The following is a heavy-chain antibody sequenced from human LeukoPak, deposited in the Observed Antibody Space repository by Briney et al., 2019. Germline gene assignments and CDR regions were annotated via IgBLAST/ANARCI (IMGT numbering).Heavy chain of an antibody. Sequence: GGSLRLSCAASGFTFSSYGIHWVRQAPGKGLEWVAFIRYDGSNKYYTDSVKGRFTISRDNSKNTLYLQMNSLRAEDTAVHYCATEVGATRLFDYWGQGTLVTVSS. CDR3: ATEVGATRLFDY. J-gene: IGHJ4*02. CDR2: IRYDGSNK. D-gene: IGHD1-26*01. V-gene: IGHV3-30*02. CDR1: GFTFSSYG.